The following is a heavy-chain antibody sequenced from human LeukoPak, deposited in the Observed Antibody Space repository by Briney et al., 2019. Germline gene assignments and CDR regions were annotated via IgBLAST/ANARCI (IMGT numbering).Heavy chain of an antibody. V-gene: IGHV4-39*07. CDR3: ARGGVAAKYYFDS. D-gene: IGHD3-10*01. CDR2: IYYSGNT. J-gene: IGHJ4*02. CDR1: GDSISSITSY. Sequence: SETLSLTCTVSGDSISSITSYWGWIRQPPGRGLEWIGTIYYSGNTYYNASLKGRVTISVDTSKNQFSLKLSSVTAADTAVYYCARGGVAAKYYFDSWGQGTLVTVSS.